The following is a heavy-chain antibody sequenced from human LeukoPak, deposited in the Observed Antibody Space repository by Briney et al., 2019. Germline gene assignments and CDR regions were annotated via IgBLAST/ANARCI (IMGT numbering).Heavy chain of an antibody. J-gene: IGHJ4*02. V-gene: IGHV3-30*02. CDR1: GFTFSSYG. CDR2: IRYDGSNK. CDR3: AKDKGHFSDQAWGDE. D-gene: IGHD3-16*01. Sequence: GGSLRLSCAASGFTFSSYGMHWVRQAPGKGLEWVAFIRYDGSNKYYADSVKGRFTISRDNSKNTLYLQTNSLRAEDTAAYYCAKDKGHFSDQAWGDEGGQRRLVTVSS.